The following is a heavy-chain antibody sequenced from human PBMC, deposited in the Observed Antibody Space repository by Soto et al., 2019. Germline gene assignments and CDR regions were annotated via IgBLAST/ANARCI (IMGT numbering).Heavy chain of an antibody. Sequence: GASVKVSCKASGGTFSSYAISWVRQAPGQGLEWMGGIIPIFGTANYAQKFQGRVTITADKSTSTAYMELSSLRSEDTAVYYCARCDLALEEILAGTTAYYYYGMDVWGQGTTVTVSS. CDR2: IIPIFGTA. V-gene: IGHV1-69*06. CDR3: ARCDLALEEILAGTTAYYYYGMDV. J-gene: IGHJ6*02. D-gene: IGHD1-7*01. CDR1: GGTFSSYA.